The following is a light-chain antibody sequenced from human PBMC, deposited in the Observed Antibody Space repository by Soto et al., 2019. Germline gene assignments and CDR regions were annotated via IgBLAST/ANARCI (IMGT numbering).Light chain of an antibody. Sequence: EVVLTQSPATLSLSPGEGATLSCRASQSIVNYLAWYQQKPGQAPRLLIYATSNRATGIPARFSGSGSGTDFTLTISSLEPEDFAVYYCQQRSSWPFTFGPGTKVDIK. CDR1: QSIVNY. CDR2: ATS. V-gene: IGKV3-11*01. CDR3: QQRSSWPFT. J-gene: IGKJ3*01.